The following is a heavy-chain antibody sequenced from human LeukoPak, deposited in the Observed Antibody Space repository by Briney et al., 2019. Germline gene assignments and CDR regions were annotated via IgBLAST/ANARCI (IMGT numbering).Heavy chain of an antibody. CDR2: ISYDGSNK. D-gene: IGHD6-13*01. J-gene: IGHJ5*02. V-gene: IGHV3-30*04. CDR1: GFTFSSYA. CDR3: AREGIPWDSSSWYDP. Sequence: GGSLRLSCAASGFTFSSYAMHWVRQVPGKGLEWVAVISYDGSNKYYADSVKGRFTISRDNSKNTLYLQMNSLRAEDTAVYYCAREGIPWDSSSWYDPWGQGTLVTVSS.